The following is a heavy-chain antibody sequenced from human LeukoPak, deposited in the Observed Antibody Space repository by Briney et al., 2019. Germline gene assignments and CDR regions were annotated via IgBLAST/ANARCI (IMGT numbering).Heavy chain of an antibody. CDR1: GFTFRNYA. CDR2: ISWNSGII. D-gene: IGHD1-26*01. CDR3: AKYFPTTFYFDY. V-gene: IGHV3-9*01. Sequence: GGSLRLSCAAPGFTFRNYAVSWVRQAPGKGLEWVSAISWNSGIIAYADSVKGRFTISRDNTKNSLYLQMNSLRAEDTALYYCAKYFPTTFYFDYWGQGTLVTVSS. J-gene: IGHJ4*02.